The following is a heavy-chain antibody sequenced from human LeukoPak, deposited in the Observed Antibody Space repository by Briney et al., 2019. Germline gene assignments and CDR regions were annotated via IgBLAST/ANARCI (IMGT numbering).Heavy chain of an antibody. J-gene: IGHJ6*02. Sequence: SETLSLTCTVSGGSISSYYWSWIRQPPGKGLEWIGYIYYSGSTNYNPSLKSRVTISVDTSKNQFSLKLSSVTAADTAVYYCARTTVTTVIYYGMDVWGQGTTVIVSS. CDR1: GGSISSYY. D-gene: IGHD4-17*01. CDR3: ARTTVTTVIYYGMDV. CDR2: IYYSGST. V-gene: IGHV4-59*01.